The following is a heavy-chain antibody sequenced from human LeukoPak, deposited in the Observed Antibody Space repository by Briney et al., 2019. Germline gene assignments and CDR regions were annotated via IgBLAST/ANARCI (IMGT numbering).Heavy chain of an antibody. D-gene: IGHD6-25*01. Sequence: GGSRRLSCAASGFTFSSYAMHWVRQAPGKGLEWVSAISGSGGSTYYADSVKGRFTISRDNSKNTLYLQMNSLRAEDTAVYYCARGSNVQQRLDSFDFWGQGTLVTVSS. CDR1: GFTFSSYA. CDR2: ISGSGGST. V-gene: IGHV3-23*01. CDR3: ARGSNVQQRLDSFDF. J-gene: IGHJ4*02.